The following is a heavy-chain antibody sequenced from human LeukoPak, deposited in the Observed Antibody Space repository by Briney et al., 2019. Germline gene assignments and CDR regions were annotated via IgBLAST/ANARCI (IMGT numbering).Heavy chain of an antibody. V-gene: IGHV3-23*01. CDR1: GFPFRGLA. CDR3: AKTMIVVVIDSPFDY. D-gene: IGHD3-22*01. Sequence: GGALGPPFAPPGFPFRGLALSWVPQAPGEGRGWVSPISGSGGSTYYADSVKGRFTISRDNSKNTLYLQMNSLRAEDTAVYYCAKTMIVVVIDSPFDYWGQGTLVTVSS. J-gene: IGHJ4*02. CDR2: ISGSGGST.